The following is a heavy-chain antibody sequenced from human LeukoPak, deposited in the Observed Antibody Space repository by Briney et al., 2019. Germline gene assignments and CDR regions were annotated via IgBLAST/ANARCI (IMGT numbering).Heavy chain of an antibody. Sequence: PGGSLRLSCAASGFTFSRCWMSWVRQAPGKGLEWLANINQDGSEIYYVDSVKGRFTISRDNAKSSLYLQMNGLRAEDTAVYYCARDESYSSDYWGQGTLVTVSS. CDR1: GFTFSRCW. CDR3: ARDESYSSDY. J-gene: IGHJ4*02. V-gene: IGHV3-7*05. D-gene: IGHD3-22*01. CDR2: INQDGSEI.